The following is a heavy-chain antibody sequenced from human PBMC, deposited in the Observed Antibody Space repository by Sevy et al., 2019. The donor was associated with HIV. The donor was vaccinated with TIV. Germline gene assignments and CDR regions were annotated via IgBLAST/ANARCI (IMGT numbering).Heavy chain of an antibody. CDR2: IRDSAYGGTT. J-gene: IGHJ3*02. CDR3: TREAVTMVRRIYTVFDI. V-gene: IGHV3-49*03. Sequence: CLRLSCTASGFTFGDYCVSWFRQAPGKGLEWVGAIRDSAYGGTTEYAASVKGRFSITRDDSRNIAYLQMDGLNTDDTAMYYCTREAVTMVRRIYTVFDIWGQGTLVLVSS. D-gene: IGHD3-10*01. CDR1: GFTFGDYC.